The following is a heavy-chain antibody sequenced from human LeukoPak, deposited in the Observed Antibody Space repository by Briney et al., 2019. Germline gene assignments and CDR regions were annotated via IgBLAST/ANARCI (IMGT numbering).Heavy chain of an antibody. D-gene: IGHD1-1*01. CDR2: TYHSGSP. CDR3: ARVNINNWHSCDY. CDR1: GGSISSNNW. J-gene: IGHJ4*02. V-gene: IGHV4-4*02. Sequence: SETLSLTCAVSGGSISSNNWWGWVRQPPGKGLEWIGETYHSGSPNYNPSLKSRVTISVDKSRNHFSLNLSSVTAADTAVYYCARVNINNWHSCDYWGQGTLVTVS.